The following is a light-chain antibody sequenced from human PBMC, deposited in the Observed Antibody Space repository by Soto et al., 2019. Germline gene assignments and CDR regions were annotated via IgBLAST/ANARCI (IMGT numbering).Light chain of an antibody. CDR2: EVT. CDR1: SSDVGKYNL. J-gene: IGLJ3*02. V-gene: IGLV2-23*02. Sequence: QSVLTQPASVTGSPGQSITISCTGTSSDVGKYNLVSWYQQNPGKAPKLMIYEVTKRPSGVSNRFSGSKSGNTASLTISGLQAEDEADYYCCSDAGSSTWVFGGGTKVTVL. CDR3: CSDAGSSTWV.